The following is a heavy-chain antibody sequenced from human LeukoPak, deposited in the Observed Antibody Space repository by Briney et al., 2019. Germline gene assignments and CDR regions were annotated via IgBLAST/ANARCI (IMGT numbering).Heavy chain of an antibody. J-gene: IGHJ4*02. CDR3: ARKVYCSSTSCYSYYFDY. CDR1: GGSISSSSYY. D-gene: IGHD2-2*01. CDR2: IYYSGST. Sequence: SETLSLTCTVSGGSISSSSYYWGWIRQPPGKGLEWIGSIYYSGSTYYNPSLKSRVTISVDTSKNQFSLKLSSVTAADTAVYYCARKVYCSSTSCYSYYFDYWGQGTLVTVSS. V-gene: IGHV4-39*01.